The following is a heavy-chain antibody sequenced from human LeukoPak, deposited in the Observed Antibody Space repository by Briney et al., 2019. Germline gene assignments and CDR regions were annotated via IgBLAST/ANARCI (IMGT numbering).Heavy chain of an antibody. V-gene: IGHV3-30*03. CDR2: ISYDGSNK. Sequence: GRSLRLSCAASGFTFSSYGMHWVRQAPGKGLEWVAVISYDGSNKYYADSVKGRFTISRDNSKNTLYLQMNSLRAEDTAVYYCARDITIFGVVHFDYWGQGTLVTVSS. J-gene: IGHJ4*02. CDR1: GFTFSSYG. D-gene: IGHD3-3*01. CDR3: ARDITIFGVVHFDY.